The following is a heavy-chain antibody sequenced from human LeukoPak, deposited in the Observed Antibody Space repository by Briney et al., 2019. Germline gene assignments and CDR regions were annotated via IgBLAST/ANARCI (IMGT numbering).Heavy chain of an antibody. Sequence: SETLSLTCTVSGGSISSFYWSWIRQPPGKGLELIGYIYYSGSTHYNPSLESRVTISVDTSKNQFSLRLRSVTAADAAVYYCAKYAWGWLDIWGQGTMVTVSS. CDR1: GGSISSFY. V-gene: IGHV4-59*08. J-gene: IGHJ3*02. D-gene: IGHD6-19*01. CDR2: IYYSGST. CDR3: AKYAWGWLDI.